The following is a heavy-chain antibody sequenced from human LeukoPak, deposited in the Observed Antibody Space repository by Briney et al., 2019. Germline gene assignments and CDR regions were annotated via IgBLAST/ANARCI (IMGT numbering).Heavy chain of an antibody. Sequence: PGGSLRLSCAASGFTFSDYYTNWIRQAPGKGLEWISYITDSSTYTNYADSVKGRFTISRDNAKNSLYLQMNSLRVEDTAVYYCARGSGSYLLFDYWGQGTLVTVSS. CDR2: ITDSSTYT. CDR1: GFTFSDYY. D-gene: IGHD1-26*01. CDR3: ARGSGSYLLFDY. J-gene: IGHJ4*02. V-gene: IGHV3-11*06.